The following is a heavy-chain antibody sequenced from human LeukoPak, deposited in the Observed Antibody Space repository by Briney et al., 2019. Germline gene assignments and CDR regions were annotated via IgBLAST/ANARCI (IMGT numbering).Heavy chain of an antibody. CDR1: GFTFNKYA. D-gene: IGHD1-1*01. CDR3: ARDYPTSGIVTIFDY. Sequence: GGSLRLSCASSGFTFNKYAMTWVRRAPGKGLEWVSSITASGDSTYCADSVKGRFTISRDNSKNTLYLQMSSLRAEDTAVYYCARDYPTSGIVTIFDYWGQGSLVIVSS. CDR2: ITASGDST. V-gene: IGHV3-23*01. J-gene: IGHJ4*02.